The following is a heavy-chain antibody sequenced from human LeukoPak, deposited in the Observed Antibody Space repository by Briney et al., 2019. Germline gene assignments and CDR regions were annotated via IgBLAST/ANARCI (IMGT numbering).Heavy chain of an antibody. CDR3: ATVGSWYYYFDY. V-gene: IGHV1-24*01. Sequence: ASVKVSCKVSGYTLTELSMHWVRQAPGKGLEWMGGFDPEDGETIYAQKFQGRVTMTEDTSTDTAYMELSSLRSEDTAVYYCATVGSWYYYFDYWGQGTLVTASS. D-gene: IGHD6-13*01. CDR2: FDPEDGET. CDR1: GYTLTELS. J-gene: IGHJ4*02.